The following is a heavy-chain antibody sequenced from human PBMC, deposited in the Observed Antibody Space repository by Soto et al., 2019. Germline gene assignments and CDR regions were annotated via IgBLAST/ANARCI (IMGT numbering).Heavy chain of an antibody. CDR2: INHSGST. V-gene: IGHV4-34*01. CDR3: ARATAMVTMDV. J-gene: IGHJ6*03. CDR1: GGSFSGYY. Sequence: SETLSLTCAVYGGSFSGYYWSWIRQPPGKGLEWIGEINHSGSTNYNPSLKSRVTISVDTSKNQFSLKLSSVTAADTAVYYCARATAMVTMDVWGKGTTVTVS. D-gene: IGHD5-18*01.